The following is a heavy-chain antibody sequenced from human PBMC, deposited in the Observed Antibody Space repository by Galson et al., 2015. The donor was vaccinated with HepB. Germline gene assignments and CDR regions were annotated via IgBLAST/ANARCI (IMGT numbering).Heavy chain of an antibody. V-gene: IGHV3-30-3*01. CDR3: ARGNDYGDGYYFDY. Sequence: SLRLSCAASGFTFSSYAMHWVRQAPGKGLEWVAVISYDGSNKYYADSVKGRFTISRDNSKNTLYLQMNSLRAEDTAVYYCARGNDYGDGYYFDYWGQGTLVTVSS. D-gene: IGHD4-17*01. J-gene: IGHJ4*02. CDR1: GFTFSSYA. CDR2: ISYDGSNK.